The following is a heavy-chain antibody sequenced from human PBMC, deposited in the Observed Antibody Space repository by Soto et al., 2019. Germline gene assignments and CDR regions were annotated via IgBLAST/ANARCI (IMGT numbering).Heavy chain of an antibody. V-gene: IGHV3-23*01. J-gene: IGHJ3*02. D-gene: IGHD3-22*01. CDR3: AKDHYYDSSGGPDAFDI. CDR2: ISGSGGST. Sequence: EVQLLESGGGLVQPGGSLRLSCAASGFTFSSYAMSWVRQAPGKGLEWVSAISGSGGSTYYADSVKGRFTISRDNSKNTLYLQMNSLRAEETAVYYCAKDHYYDSSGGPDAFDIWGQGTMVTVSS. CDR1: GFTFSSYA.